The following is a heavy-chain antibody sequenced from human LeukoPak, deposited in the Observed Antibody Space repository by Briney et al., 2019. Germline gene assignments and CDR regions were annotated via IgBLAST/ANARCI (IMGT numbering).Heavy chain of an antibody. CDR3: ARGGPFDC. CDR1: GYTFTDYT. V-gene: IGHV7-4-1*02. CDR2: INTNTGNP. J-gene: IGHJ4*02. Sequence: ASVKVSCKASGYTFTDYTINWVRQAPGQGLEWMGWINTNTGNPTYAQGFTGRFVLSLDTSVSTTYLQISSLKAEDTAVYYCARGGPFDCWGQGTLVTVSS.